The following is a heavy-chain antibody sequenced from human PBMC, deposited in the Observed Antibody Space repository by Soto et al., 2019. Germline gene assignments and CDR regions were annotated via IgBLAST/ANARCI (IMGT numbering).Heavy chain of an antibody. J-gene: IGHJ6*02. CDR1: GFTFSSYA. D-gene: IGHD3-22*01. CDR3: ARYDSSGYYWPYYYYGMDV. V-gene: IGHV3-64D*06. Sequence: GSLRLSCSASGFTFSSYAMHWVRQAPGKGLEYVSAISSNGGSTYYADSVKGRFTISRDNSKNTLYLQMSSLRAEDTAVYYCARYDSSGYYWPYYYYGMDVWGQGTTVTVSS. CDR2: ISSNGGST.